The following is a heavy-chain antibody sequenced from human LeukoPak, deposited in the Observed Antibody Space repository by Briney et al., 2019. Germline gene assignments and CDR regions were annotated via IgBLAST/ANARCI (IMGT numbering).Heavy chain of an antibody. D-gene: IGHD2-2*01. CDR2: ISAYNGNT. Sequence: ASVKVSCKASGYTFTSYGISWVRPAPGQGLEWMGWISAYNGNTNYAQKLQGRVTMTTDTSTSTAYMELRSLRSDDTAVYYCARDCSSTSCYVNNWFDPWGQGTLVTVSS. J-gene: IGHJ5*02. CDR3: ARDCSSTSCYVNNWFDP. V-gene: IGHV1-18*01. CDR1: GYTFTSYG.